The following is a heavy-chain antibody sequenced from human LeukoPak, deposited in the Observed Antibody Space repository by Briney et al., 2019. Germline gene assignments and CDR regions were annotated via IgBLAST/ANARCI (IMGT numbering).Heavy chain of an antibody. Sequence: ASVKVSCKASGYTFTSYAMHWVRQAPGQRLEWTGSINAGNGNTKYSQKFQGRVTITRDTSASTAYMELSSLRSEDTAVYYCASTYCSSTSCYAIFDYWGQGTLVTVSS. CDR1: GYTFTSYA. CDR2: INAGNGNT. D-gene: IGHD2-2*01. V-gene: IGHV1-3*01. CDR3: ASTYCSSTSCYAIFDY. J-gene: IGHJ4*02.